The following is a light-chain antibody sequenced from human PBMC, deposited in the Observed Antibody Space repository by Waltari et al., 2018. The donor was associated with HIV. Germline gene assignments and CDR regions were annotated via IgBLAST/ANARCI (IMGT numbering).Light chain of an antibody. CDR1: SSNIGSNY. CDR3: AAWDDSLSGWV. CDR2: RNN. Sequence: QSVLTQPPSASGTPGQRVTISCSGSSSNIGSNYIYWYQQLPGTAPKLLIYRNNQRPSGVPDRLSGSKSGTSASLAISGLRSEDEADYSCAAWDDSLSGWVFGGGTKLTVL. J-gene: IGLJ3*02. V-gene: IGLV1-47*01.